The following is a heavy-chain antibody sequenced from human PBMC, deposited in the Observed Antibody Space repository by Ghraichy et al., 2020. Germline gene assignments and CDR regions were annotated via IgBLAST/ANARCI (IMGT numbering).Heavy chain of an antibody. D-gene: IGHD4-17*01. Sequence: GGSLRLSCAASGSTFSNYWMSWVRQAPGKGLEWVANINQHGSEKYYVDAVRGRFTISRDTAKNSLYLQLNSLRAEDTAVYYCAREDYGDDPRYGDVWGQGTTVTVSS. CDR1: GSTFSNYW. J-gene: IGHJ6*02. CDR3: AREDYGDDPRYGDV. V-gene: IGHV3-7*01. CDR2: INQHGSEK.